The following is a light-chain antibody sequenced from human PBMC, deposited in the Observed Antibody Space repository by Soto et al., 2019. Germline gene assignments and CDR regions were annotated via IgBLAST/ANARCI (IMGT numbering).Light chain of an antibody. CDR3: QVWDSSRDQYV. Sequence: SYELTQPPSVSVAPGQTATITCGGNNIGSKGVHWYQQKPGQAPVLVVYDDSDRPSGITERYSGSNSGNTANLTISRVEAGDEADYYCQVWDSSRDQYVFATGTKVTV. CDR1: NIGSKG. V-gene: IGLV3-21*02. CDR2: DDS. J-gene: IGLJ1*01.